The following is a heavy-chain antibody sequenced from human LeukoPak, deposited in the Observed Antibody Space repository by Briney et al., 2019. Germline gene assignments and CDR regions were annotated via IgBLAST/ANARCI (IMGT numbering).Heavy chain of an antibody. D-gene: IGHD3-22*01. V-gene: IGHV1-18*01. Sequence: ASVKVSCKASGYTFTSYGISWVRQAPGQGLEWMGWISAYNGNTNYAQKFQGRVTITRDTSASTAYMELSSLRSEDTAVYYCARDTYYYDSSGYYYQGNWFDPWGQGTLVTVSS. J-gene: IGHJ5*02. CDR1: GYTFTSYG. CDR3: ARDTYYYDSSGYYYQGNWFDP. CDR2: ISAYNGNT.